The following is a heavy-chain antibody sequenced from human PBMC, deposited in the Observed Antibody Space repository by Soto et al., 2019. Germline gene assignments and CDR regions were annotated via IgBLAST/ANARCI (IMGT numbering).Heavy chain of an antibody. J-gene: IGHJ6*02. CDR3: ARAGYCSGGSCYSDYYYGMDV. CDR2: IYYSGST. D-gene: IGHD2-15*01. Sequence: QVQLQESGPGLVKPSQTLSLTCTVSGGSISSGGYYWSWIRQHPGKGLEWIGYIYYSGSTYYNPSPKSRVTISVDTSKNQFSLKLSSVTAADTAVYYCARAGYCSGGSCYSDYYYGMDVWGQGTTVTVSS. V-gene: IGHV4-31*03. CDR1: GGSISSGGYY.